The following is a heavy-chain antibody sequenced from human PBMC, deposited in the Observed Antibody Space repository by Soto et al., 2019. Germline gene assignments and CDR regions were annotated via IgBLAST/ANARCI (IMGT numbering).Heavy chain of an antibody. D-gene: IGHD2-15*01. CDR3: ARDRGYDAHDYYYNAMDV. J-gene: IGHJ6*02. V-gene: IGHV3-21*01. CDR2: IRGFSPYT. Sequence: EVQLVESGGGLVKPGGSLRLSCISSGFTFRTYTMNWVRQAPGKGLEWVSGIRGFSPYTFYAESVKGRFTITRANAKNSLYLQMNSLRAEDTAVYYCARDRGYDAHDYYYNAMDVWGQGTTVTVSS. CDR1: GFTFRTYT.